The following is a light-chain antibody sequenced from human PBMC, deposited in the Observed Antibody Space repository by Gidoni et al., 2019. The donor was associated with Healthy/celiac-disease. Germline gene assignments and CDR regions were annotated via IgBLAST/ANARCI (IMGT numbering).Light chain of an antibody. Sequence: DIKMTQSPSSLSASVGARVTITCRASQSISSYLNWYQQKPGKAPKLLIYAASSLQSGVPSRFRGSGSGTDFTLTISSLQPEDFATYYCQQSYSTPLTFXGXTKVXIK. CDR3: QQSYSTPLT. CDR2: AAS. J-gene: IGKJ4*01. CDR1: QSISSY. V-gene: IGKV1-39*01.